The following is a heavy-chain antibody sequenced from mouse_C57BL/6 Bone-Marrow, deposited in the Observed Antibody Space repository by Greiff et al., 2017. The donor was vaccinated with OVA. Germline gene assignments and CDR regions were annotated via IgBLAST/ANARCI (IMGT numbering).Heavy chain of an antibody. CDR3: ARSIGYRWSYFDY. J-gene: IGHJ2*01. V-gene: IGHV1-81*01. CDR1: GYTFTSYG. Sequence: VKLVESGAELARPGASVKLSCKASGYTFTSYGISWVKQRTGQGLEWIGEIYPRSGNTYYNEKFKGKATLTADKSSSTAYMELRSLTSEDSAVYFCARSIGYRWSYFDYWGQGTTLTVSA. CDR2: IYPRSGNT. D-gene: IGHD1-2*01.